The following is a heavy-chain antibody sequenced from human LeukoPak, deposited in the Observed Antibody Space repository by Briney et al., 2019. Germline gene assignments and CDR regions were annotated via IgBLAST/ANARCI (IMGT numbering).Heavy chain of an antibody. CDR1: GFTFSDYY. V-gene: IGHV3-11*05. J-gene: IGHJ4*02. D-gene: IGHD6-19*01. Sequence: GGSLRLSCAASGFTFSDYYMSWIRQAPGKGLEWVSYISSSSSYTNYADTVKGRFTISRDNAKNSLYLQMNSMRAEDTAVYYCAREVKAVPGDESFDYWGQGTLVTVSS. CDR2: ISSSSSYT. CDR3: AREVKAVPGDESFDY.